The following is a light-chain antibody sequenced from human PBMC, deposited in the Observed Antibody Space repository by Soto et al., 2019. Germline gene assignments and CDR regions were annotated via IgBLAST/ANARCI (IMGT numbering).Light chain of an antibody. J-gene: IGLJ1*01. CDR3: SSYASNFIHV. V-gene: IGLV2-14*01. CDR2: EVT. CDR1: SSDVGGYNF. Sequence: QSALTQPASVSGSPGQSITISCTGTSSDVGGYNFVSWYQQHPGKAPNLMIYEVTNRPSGVSNRFSGSKSGNTASLTISGLQAEDEADYYCSSYASNFIHVFGTGTKVTVL.